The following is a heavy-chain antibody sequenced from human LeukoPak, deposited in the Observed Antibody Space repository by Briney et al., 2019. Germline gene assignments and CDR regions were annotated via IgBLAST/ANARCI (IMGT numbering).Heavy chain of an antibody. V-gene: IGHV3-30-3*01. CDR2: ISYDGSNK. J-gene: IGHJ4*02. Sequence: PGRSLRLSCAASGFTFSSYAMHWVRQAPGKGLEWVAVISYDGSNKYYADSAKGRFTISRDNSKNTLSLQMNSLRAEDTAVYYCARGVAAAGWYYFDYWGQGTLVTVSS. D-gene: IGHD6-13*01. CDR3: ARGVAAAGWYYFDY. CDR1: GFTFSSYA.